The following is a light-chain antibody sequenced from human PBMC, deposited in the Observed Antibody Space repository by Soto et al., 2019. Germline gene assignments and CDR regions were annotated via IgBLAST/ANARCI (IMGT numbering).Light chain of an antibody. CDR1: QSVSSD. CDR3: QKYNKWPRT. V-gene: IGKV3-15*01. J-gene: IGKJ1*01. Sequence: EIVMTQSPATLSVSPGERATLSCRASQSVSSDLAWYQQKPGQAPRLLISGASIRATGFPARFSGSRSGTEFTLTISSRQSEDFAVYYCQKYNKWPRTFGQGTKLEIK. CDR2: GAS.